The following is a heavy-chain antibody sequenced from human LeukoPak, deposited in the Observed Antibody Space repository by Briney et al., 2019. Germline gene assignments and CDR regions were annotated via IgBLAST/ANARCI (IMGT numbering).Heavy chain of an antibody. CDR3: AKDRGWYMYYYYYYMDV. D-gene: IGHD6-19*01. CDR1: GFTFSSYW. J-gene: IGHJ6*03. V-gene: IGHV3-74*01. CDR2: INSDGSST. Sequence: GGSLRLSCAASGFTFSSYWMHWVRQAPGKGLVWVSRINSDGSSTSYADSVKGRFTISRDNSKNTLYLQMNSLRAEDTAVYYCAKDRGWYMYYYYYYMDVWGKGTTVTISS.